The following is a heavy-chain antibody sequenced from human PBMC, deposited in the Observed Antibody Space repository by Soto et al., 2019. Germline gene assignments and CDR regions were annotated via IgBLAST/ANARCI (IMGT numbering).Heavy chain of an antibody. V-gene: IGHV3-9*01. Sequence: EVQLVESGGGLVQPGRSLKVSCAGSGFIFEDYAMHWVRQPPGKGLEWVSSINWNSGKTAYADSVQGRFTISRDNVKKSLRLQMRSLTTEDTALYYCVKGNIESIQAAGYFHYWGQGVQVTVSS. J-gene: IGHJ4*02. CDR1: GFIFEDYA. CDR3: VKGNIESIQAAGYFHY. CDR2: INWNSGKT. D-gene: IGHD2-21*01.